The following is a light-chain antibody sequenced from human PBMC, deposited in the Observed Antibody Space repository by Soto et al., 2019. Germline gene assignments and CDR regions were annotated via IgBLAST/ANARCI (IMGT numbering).Light chain of an antibody. CDR1: SDDVGHYNY. Sequence: QSALTQPASVSGSPGQSITISCTGTSDDVGHYNYVSWYQQHPGKAPKLMIYDVSNRPSGISNRFSGSKSGNTASLAVSGLQAADEADYYCSSYAGNSWVFGGGTKLTVL. CDR3: SSYAGNSWV. V-gene: IGLV2-14*03. J-gene: IGLJ3*02. CDR2: DVS.